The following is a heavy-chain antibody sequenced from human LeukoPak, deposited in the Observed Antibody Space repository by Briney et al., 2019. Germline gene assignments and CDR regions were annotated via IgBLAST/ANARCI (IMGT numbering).Heavy chain of an antibody. CDR3: ARVGYYDSSGYPDAFDI. V-gene: IGHV3-7*01. J-gene: IGHJ3*02. CDR2: IREDGSEK. Sequence: GGSLRLSCAVSGFTFSSYWMSWVRQAPGKGLEWVANIREDGSEKYYVDSVKGRFTISRDNAKNSLYLQMNSLRAEDTAVYYCARVGYYDSSGYPDAFDIWGQGTMVTVSS. CDR1: GFTFSSYW. D-gene: IGHD3-22*01.